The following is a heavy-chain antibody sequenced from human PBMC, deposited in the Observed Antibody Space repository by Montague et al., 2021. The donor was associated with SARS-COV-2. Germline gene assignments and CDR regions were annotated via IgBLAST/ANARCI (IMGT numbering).Heavy chain of an antibody. J-gene: IGHJ4*02. CDR2: ISYNSENT. D-gene: IGHD3-10*01. V-gene: IGHV3-9*01. CDR1: GFTFGDYA. Sequence: SLRLSCATSGFTFGDYAMHWVRQTPGKGLEWVSGISYNSENTGYADSLKGRFTISRDNAKNSLYLQMNSLRTDDTALYYCAKDVYCGPGNYWQAFDYWDQGTLVTVSS. CDR3: AKDVYCGPGNYWQAFDY.